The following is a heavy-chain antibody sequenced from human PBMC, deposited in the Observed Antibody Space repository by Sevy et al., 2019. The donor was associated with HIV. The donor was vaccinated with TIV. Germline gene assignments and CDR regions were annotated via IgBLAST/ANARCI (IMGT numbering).Heavy chain of an antibody. CDR2: INPNSGKT. CDR1: GYTFTNYG. CDR3: ARDEQRPYYYGSGNMGH. V-gene: IGHV1-8*01. J-gene: IGHJ4*02. D-gene: IGHD3-10*01. Sequence: ASVKVSCKASGYTFTNYGINWVRQATGQGLEWMGWINPNSGKTGYAPQFHGRVTMTRNTSLKIAYMELSSLRSDDTAVYYCARDEQRPYYYGSGNMGHWGQGTLVTVSS.